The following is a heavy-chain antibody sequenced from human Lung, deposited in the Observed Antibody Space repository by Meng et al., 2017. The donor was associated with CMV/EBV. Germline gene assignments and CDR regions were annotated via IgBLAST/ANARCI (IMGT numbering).Heavy chain of an antibody. CDR1: GFTFSSYA. J-gene: IGHJ6*02. CDR2: ISYDGSNK. V-gene: IGHV3-30-3*01. CDR3: ARDHFVVVPASYGMDV. D-gene: IGHD2-2*01. Sequence: GGSLKISCAASGFTFSSYAMHWVRQAPGKGLEWVAVISYDGSNKYYADSVKGRFTISRDNSKNTLYLQMNSLRAEDTAVYYCARDHFVVVPASYGMDVWGQGTTVTVSS.